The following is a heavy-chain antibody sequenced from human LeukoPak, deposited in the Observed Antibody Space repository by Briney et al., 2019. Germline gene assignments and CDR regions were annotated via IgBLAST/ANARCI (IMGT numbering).Heavy chain of an antibody. CDR1: GYTFTGYY. CDR3: ARALSELTTAFGWFDP. V-gene: IGHV1-2*02. CDR2: INPNSGGT. J-gene: IGHJ5*02. D-gene: IGHD1-14*01. Sequence: ASVKVSFKASGYTFTGYYMHWVRQAPGQGLEWMGWINPNSGGTNYAQKFQGRVTMTRDTSISTAYMELSRLRSDDTAVYYCARALSELTTAFGWFDPWGQGTLVTVSS.